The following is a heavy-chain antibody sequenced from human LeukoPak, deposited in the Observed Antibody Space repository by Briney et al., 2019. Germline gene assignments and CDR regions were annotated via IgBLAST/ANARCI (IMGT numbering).Heavy chain of an antibody. V-gene: IGHV3-30*02. CDR1: GFTFSSYG. D-gene: IGHD4-17*01. Sequence: PGGSLRLSCAASGFTFSSYGMHWVRQAPGKGLEWVAFIRYDGSNKYYADSVKGRFTISRDNSKNTLYLQMNSLRAEDTAVYYCAKAARYGAGPGGFDYWGQGTLVTVSS. CDR2: IRYDGSNK. CDR3: AKAARYGAGPGGFDY. J-gene: IGHJ4*02.